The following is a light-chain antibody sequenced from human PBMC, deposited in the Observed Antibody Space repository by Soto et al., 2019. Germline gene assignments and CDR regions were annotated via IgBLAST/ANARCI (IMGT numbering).Light chain of an antibody. J-gene: IGKJ5*01. CDR2: DAS. Sequence: EIVLTQSPVTLSLSPGDRATPSGRASQTVSTNLAWYQQKPGKAPRLLIYDASNRATGIPARFSGSGSGTDFTLTISSLEPEDFAVYYCQQRNNWPPDITFGQGTRLYIK. CDR1: QTVSTN. CDR3: QQRNNWPPDIT. V-gene: IGKV3-11*01.